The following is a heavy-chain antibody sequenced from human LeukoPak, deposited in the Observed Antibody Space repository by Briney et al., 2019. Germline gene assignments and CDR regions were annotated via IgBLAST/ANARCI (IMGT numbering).Heavy chain of an antibody. CDR1: GGSFSGYY. V-gene: IGHV4-34*01. D-gene: IGHD2-2*02. Sequence: SETLSLTCAVYGGSFSGYYWSWIRQPPGKGLEWIGEINHSGSTNYNPSHKSRVTISVDTSKNQFSLRLSSVTAADTAVYYCARVPYCSSTSCYIYHYYYGMDVWGQGTTVTVSS. CDR3: ARVPYCSSTSCYIYHYYYGMDV. CDR2: INHSGST. J-gene: IGHJ6*02.